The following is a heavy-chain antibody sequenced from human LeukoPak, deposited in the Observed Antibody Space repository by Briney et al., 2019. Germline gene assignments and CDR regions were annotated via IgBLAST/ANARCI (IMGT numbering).Heavy chain of an antibody. CDR3: ARGKSVVAATSFDY. CDR2: IRYSGST. J-gene: IGHJ4*02. CDR1: GGSITPHY. V-gene: IGHV4-59*11. D-gene: IGHD2-15*01. Sequence: SETLSLTCTVSGGSITPHYWSWIRQPPGKGLEWIGQIRYSGSTNYNPSLKSRATISVDTSKNQFSLKLSSVTAADTAVYYCARGKSVVAATSFDYWGQGTLVTVSS.